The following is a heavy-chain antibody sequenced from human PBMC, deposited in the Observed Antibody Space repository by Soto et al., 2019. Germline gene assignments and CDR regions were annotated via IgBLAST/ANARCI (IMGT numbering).Heavy chain of an antibody. CDR3: AVIAPGY. J-gene: IGHJ4*02. CDR2: IDFDGRST. Sequence: GXSLRLSCAASGFTLSSYWMHWFRQVPGKGLVWVSRIDFDGRSTSYADSVKGRFTISRDNAKNTLYLQMNSLRAEDTGVYYCAVIAPGYWGQGTSVTVSS. CDR1: GFTLSSYW. V-gene: IGHV3-74*01. D-gene: IGHD3-16*02.